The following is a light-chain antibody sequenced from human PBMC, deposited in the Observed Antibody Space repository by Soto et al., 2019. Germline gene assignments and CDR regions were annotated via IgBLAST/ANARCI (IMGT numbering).Light chain of an antibody. CDR2: ENN. V-gene: IGLV1-51*01. CDR3: GTWDSSLSVYV. Sequence: QSVLTQPPSVSAAPGQMVTISCPGSSSSIGSNYVSWYQQVPGTAPKLLIYENNKRPSGIPDRFSGSKSGTSATLGIAGLQTGDEADYYCGTWDSSLSVYVFGSGTKVTVL. CDR1: SSSIGSNY. J-gene: IGLJ1*01.